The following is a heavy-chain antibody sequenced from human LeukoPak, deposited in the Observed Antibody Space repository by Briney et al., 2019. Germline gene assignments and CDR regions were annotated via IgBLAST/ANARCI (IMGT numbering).Heavy chain of an antibody. CDR2: TSGGGRST. CDR1: GITYEDYA. Sequence: GGSLRLSCVASGITYEDYAFSWVRQAPGKGLEWVSVTSGGGRSTSYADSLKGRFTISRDNSKNTLYLQMNSLRAEDTAVYYCAQLDVLRSDYFESWGQGTLVTVSS. D-gene: IGHD3-22*01. V-gene: IGHV3-23*01. CDR3: AQLDVLRSDYFES. J-gene: IGHJ4*02.